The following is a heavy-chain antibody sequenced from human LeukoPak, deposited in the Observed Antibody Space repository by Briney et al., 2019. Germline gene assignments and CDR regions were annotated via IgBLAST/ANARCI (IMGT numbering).Heavy chain of an antibody. V-gene: IGHV3-21*01. J-gene: IGHJ4*02. CDR2: ITSSSSYI. CDR1: GFSFSTNT. CDR3: ARNWVYYFDY. Sequence: NPGGSLRLSCAASGFSFSTNTMNWVRQAPGKGLEWVSSITSSSSYIYYADSVKGRFTISRDNAENSLYLQMNSLRAEDTAVYYCARNWVYYFDYWGQGTLATVSS. D-gene: IGHD7-27*01.